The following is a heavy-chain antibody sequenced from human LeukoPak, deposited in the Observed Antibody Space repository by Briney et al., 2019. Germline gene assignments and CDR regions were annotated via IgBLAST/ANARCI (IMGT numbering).Heavy chain of an antibody. J-gene: IGHJ3*02. CDR2: IDHNGINT. V-gene: IGHV3-74*01. CDR3: AKDRDDYVWGSYLGAFDI. D-gene: IGHD3-16*02. Sequence: PGGSLRLSCAASGFTFSTYWMHWVRQAPGKGLVWVSRIDHNGINTYYADSVKGRFTISRDNAKNTLYLRMNSLRAEDTAVFYCAKDRDDYVWGSYLGAFDIWGQGTMVTVSS. CDR1: GFTFSTYW.